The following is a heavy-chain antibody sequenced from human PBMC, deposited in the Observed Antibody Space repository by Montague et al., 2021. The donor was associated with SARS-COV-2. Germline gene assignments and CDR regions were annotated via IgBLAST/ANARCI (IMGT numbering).Heavy chain of an antibody. Sequence: TLSLTCTVSGATITSGRYYWTWIRQHPGKGLEYIGNIYYNGSTYYNPSLKSRLTMSVDMSKNHFSLKLRSVTAADTAMYFCARWAALIYYYGLDVWGRGTTVTASS. CDR1: GATITSGRYY. V-gene: IGHV4-31*03. CDR3: ARWAALIYYYGLDV. CDR2: IYYNGST. J-gene: IGHJ6*02. D-gene: IGHD3-10*01.